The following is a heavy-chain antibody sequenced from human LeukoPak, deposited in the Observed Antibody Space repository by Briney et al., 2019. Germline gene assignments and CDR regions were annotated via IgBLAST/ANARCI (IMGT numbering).Heavy chain of an antibody. CDR3: ARVVPAAMSYWFDP. CDR1: GGSFSGYY. Sequence: PSETLSLTCAVYGGSFSGYYWSWIRQPPGKGLEWIGEMNHSGSTNYNPSLKSRVTISVDTSKNQFSLKLSSVTAADTAVYYCARVVPAAMSYWFDPWGQGTLVTVSS. J-gene: IGHJ5*02. CDR2: MNHSGST. V-gene: IGHV4-34*01. D-gene: IGHD2-2*01.